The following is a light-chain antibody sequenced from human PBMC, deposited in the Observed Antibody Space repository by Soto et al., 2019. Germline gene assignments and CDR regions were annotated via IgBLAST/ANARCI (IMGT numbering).Light chain of an antibody. CDR2: KAS. J-gene: IGKJ1*01. V-gene: IGKV1-5*03. CDR3: QQYNSYSRT. CDR1: QSISSW. Sequence: DIQMTXXPSTXSASVGDRVTITCRASQSISSWLAWYQQKPGKAPKLLIYKASSLESGVPSRFSGSGSGTEFTLTISSLQPDDFATYHCQQYNSYSRTFGQGTKVEIK.